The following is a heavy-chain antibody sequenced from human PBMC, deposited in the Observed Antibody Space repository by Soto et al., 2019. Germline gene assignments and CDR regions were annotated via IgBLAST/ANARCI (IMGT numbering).Heavy chain of an antibody. CDR3: ASSYFGSGNPKDYYYVMDV. Sequence: QVQLVQSGAEVKKPGASVKVSCKASGYTFTSYAMHWVRQAPGQRLEWMGWINAGNGNTKYSQKFQGRVTITRDTSASTAYMELSSLRSEDTAVYYCASSYFGSGNPKDYYYVMDVWGQGTTVTVSS. V-gene: IGHV1-3*01. CDR2: INAGNGNT. D-gene: IGHD3-10*01. CDR1: GYTFTSYA. J-gene: IGHJ6*02.